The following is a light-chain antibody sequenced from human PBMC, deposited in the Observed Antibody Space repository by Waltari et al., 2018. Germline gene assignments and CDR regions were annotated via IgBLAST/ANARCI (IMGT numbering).Light chain of an antibody. CDR3: QQFHKWPPT. CDR1: QSLCSN. CDR2: GPS. Sequence: EIVMTQSPVTLSVSPGERATLSCTASQSLCSNLAWYQQKPGQAPRLLIYGPSSRATGIPARFSGSGSGTYFTLTISSLQSEDFAVYYCQQFHKWPPTFGQGTTVEV. V-gene: IGKV3-15*01. J-gene: IGKJ1*01.